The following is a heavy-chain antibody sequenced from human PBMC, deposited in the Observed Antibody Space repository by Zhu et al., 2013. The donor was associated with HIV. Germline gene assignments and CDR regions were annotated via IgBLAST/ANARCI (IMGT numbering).Heavy chain of an antibody. D-gene: IGHD2-21*01. CDR1: GYTFTSYG. CDR3: ARDPEIVAETYLNPNYFDT. Sequence: VSCKASGYTFTSYGFSWVRQAPGQGLEWMGWISAYNGDTNYAQKFQGRVTMTTDTSTSTAYMELRSLRFEDTAVYYCARDPEIVAETYLNPNYFDTWGQGTLITVSS. J-gene: IGHJ5*02. CDR2: ISAYNGDT. V-gene: IGHV1-18*01.